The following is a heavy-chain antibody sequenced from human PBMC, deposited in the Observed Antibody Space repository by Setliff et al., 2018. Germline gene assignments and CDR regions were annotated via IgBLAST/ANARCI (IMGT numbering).Heavy chain of an antibody. D-gene: IGHD2-21*01. CDR1: GVTIGGNNYYY. J-gene: IGHJ2*01. CDR3: ARAQVVFAISAPVWYFEV. Sequence: SETLSLTCSLSGVTIGGNNYYYWAWIRQPPGKGLEWIGTISYSGGVFYNPSLKSRVAISADTSRIQFSLKLRSVTAADTAVYYCARAQVVFAISAPVWYFEVWGRGTQVTVSS. V-gene: IGHV4-39*07. CDR2: ISYSGGV.